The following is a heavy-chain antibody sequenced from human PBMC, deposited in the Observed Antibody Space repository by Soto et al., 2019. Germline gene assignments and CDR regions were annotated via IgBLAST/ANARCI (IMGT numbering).Heavy chain of an antibody. J-gene: IGHJ3*02. Sequence: GGSLRLSCAASGFTFSSYAMCWVRQAPGKGLEWVSAISGSGGSTYYADSVKGRFTISRDNSKNTLYLQMNSLRAEDTAVYYCAKDPSGNNAFDIWVQGTMVTVSS. V-gene: IGHV3-23*01. CDR1: GFTFSSYA. CDR2: ISGSGGST. CDR3: AKDPSGNNAFDI. D-gene: IGHD6-13*01.